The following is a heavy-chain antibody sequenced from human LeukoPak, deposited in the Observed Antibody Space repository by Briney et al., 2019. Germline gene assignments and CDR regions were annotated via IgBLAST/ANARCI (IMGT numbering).Heavy chain of an antibody. Sequence: SQTLSLTCAVSGGSISSGGYSWSWIRQPPGKGLEWIGYIYHSGSTYYNPSLKSRVTISVDRSKNQFSLKLSSVTAADTAVYYCASLWFGELPKTWGQGTLATVSS. CDR3: ASLWFGELPKT. CDR1: GGSISSGGYS. D-gene: IGHD3-10*01. CDR2: IYHSGST. J-gene: IGHJ5*02. V-gene: IGHV4-30-2*01.